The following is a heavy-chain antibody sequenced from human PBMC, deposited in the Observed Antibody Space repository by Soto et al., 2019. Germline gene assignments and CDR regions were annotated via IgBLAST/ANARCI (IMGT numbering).Heavy chain of an antibody. CDR2: IYHSGST. V-gene: IGHV4-31*03. CDR3: ARGGGPDIAYGMDV. CDR1: GGSISSGGYY. Sequence: PSETLSLTCTVSGGSISSGGYYWSWIRQHPGKGLKWNGEIYHSGSTTYNPSLKSRVTISVDKSKNQFSLKLKSVTAADTAIYYCARGGGPDIAYGMDVWGQGTTVTVSS. J-gene: IGHJ6*02. D-gene: IGHD5-12*01.